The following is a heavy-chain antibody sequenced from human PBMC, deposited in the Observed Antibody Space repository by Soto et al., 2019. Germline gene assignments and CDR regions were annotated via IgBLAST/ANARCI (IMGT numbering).Heavy chain of an antibody. CDR3: AKDRAIFGVVSYYGMDV. Sequence: VGSLRLSGEASGFTFSSSGMHWVRKARGKGLEWVAVISYDGSNKYYADSVKGRFTISRDNSKNTLYLQMNSLRAEDTAVYYCAKDRAIFGVVSYYGMDVWGQGTTVTVSS. D-gene: IGHD3-3*01. J-gene: IGHJ6*02. V-gene: IGHV3-30*18. CDR2: ISYDGSNK. CDR1: GFTFSSSG.